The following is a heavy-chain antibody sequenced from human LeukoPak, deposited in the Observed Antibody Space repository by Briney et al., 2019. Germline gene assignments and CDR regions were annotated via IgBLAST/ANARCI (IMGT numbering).Heavy chain of an antibody. J-gene: IGHJ4*02. CDR1: GFTFSSYS. CDR2: ISSSSSTI. V-gene: IGHV3-48*04. Sequence: GGSLRLSCAASGFTFSSYSMNWVRQAPGKGLEWVSYISSSSSTIYYADSVKGRFTISRDNAKNSLYLQMNSLRAEDTAVYYCARDIGYYDSSGFDYWGQGTLVTVSS. D-gene: IGHD3-22*01. CDR3: ARDIGYYDSSGFDY.